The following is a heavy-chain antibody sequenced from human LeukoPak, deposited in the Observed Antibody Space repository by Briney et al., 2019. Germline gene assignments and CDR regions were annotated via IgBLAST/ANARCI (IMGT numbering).Heavy chain of an antibody. CDR2: INPSGST. Sequence: PSETLSLTCAVYGGSFSGYSWSWVRQAPGKGLEWIGDINPSGSTNYNPSLKSRLTMSVDTSKNQFSLKLSSVTAADTAVYYCARSTYYYDSSMDYWGQGTLVTVSS. CDR1: GGSFSGYS. V-gene: IGHV4-34*10. CDR3: ARSTYYYDSSMDY. D-gene: IGHD3-22*01. J-gene: IGHJ4*02.